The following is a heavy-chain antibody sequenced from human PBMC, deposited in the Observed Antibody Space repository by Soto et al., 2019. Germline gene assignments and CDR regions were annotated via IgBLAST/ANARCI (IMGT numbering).Heavy chain of an antibody. CDR3: AREITGKFPN. D-gene: IGHD1-20*01. Sequence: GASVKVSCKASGYAFTSFGITWVRQAPGQGLEWMGWIGTYHGNTGYAQKFQGRVTMTRNTSISTAYMELSSLRSEDTAVYYCAREITGKFPNWGQGTLVTVS. CDR1: GYAFTSFG. CDR2: IGTYHGNT. V-gene: IGHV1-8*02. J-gene: IGHJ4*02.